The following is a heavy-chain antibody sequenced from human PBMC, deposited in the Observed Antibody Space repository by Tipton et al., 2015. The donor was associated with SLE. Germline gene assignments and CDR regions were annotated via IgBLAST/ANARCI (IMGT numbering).Heavy chain of an antibody. D-gene: IGHD6-13*01. J-gene: IGHJ6*03. CDR2: IIHSGVT. CDR1: GESFNGYF. CDR3: ARGSSSWNRGGYYYYYMDV. V-gene: IGHV4-34*01. Sequence: GLVKPSQTLSLTCAVYGESFNGYFWTWIRQPPGKGLEWIAEIIHSGVTNYNPSLRSRVTISVDMSKNQVSLKLSSVTAADTAVYYCARGSSSWNRGGYYYYYMDVWGKGTKVTVSS.